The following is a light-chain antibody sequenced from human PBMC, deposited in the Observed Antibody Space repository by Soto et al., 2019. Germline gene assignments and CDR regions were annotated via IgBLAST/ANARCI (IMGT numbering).Light chain of an antibody. V-gene: IGKV1-27*01. J-gene: IGKJ4*01. Sequence: DIQMTQSPSSLSASVXXXXTXXXXASQGISNYLAWYQQIPGKVPKLLISAASTLRSGVPSRFSGSGSGTDFTLTISSLQPXXVATYXCXXYTNVPTFGGGTKVEIK. CDR1: QGISNY. CDR3: XXYTNVPT. CDR2: AAS.